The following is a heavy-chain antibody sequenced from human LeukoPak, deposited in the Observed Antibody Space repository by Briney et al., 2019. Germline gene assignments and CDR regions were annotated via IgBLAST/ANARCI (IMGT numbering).Heavy chain of an antibody. CDR3: ARGCGGDCSSAFDI. J-gene: IGHJ3*02. Sequence: SVKVSCKASGGTFSSYAISWVRQAPGQGVEWMGRIIPIFGTANYAQKFQGRVTITTDESMSTAYMELSSLRSEDTAVYYCARGCGGDCSSAFDIWGQGTMVTVSS. CDR1: GGTFSSYA. V-gene: IGHV1-69*05. CDR2: IIPIFGTA. D-gene: IGHD2-21*02.